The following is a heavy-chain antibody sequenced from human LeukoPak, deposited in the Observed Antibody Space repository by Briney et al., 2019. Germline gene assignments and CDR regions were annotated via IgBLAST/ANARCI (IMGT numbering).Heavy chain of an antibody. J-gene: IGHJ4*02. CDR3: LRGDRRDY. V-gene: IGHV3-21*01. Sequence: GGSLRLSCAASGFTVSSNYMNWVRQAPGKGLEWVSSISSGSTYIYYADSVKGRFTISRDNAKNSLYLEMNSLRAEDTAVYYCLRGDRRDYWGQGTLVTVSS. CDR2: ISSGSTYI. CDR1: GFTVSSNY.